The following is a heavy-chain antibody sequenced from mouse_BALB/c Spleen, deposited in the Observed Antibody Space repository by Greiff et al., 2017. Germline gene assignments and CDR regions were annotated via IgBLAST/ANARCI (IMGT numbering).Heavy chain of an antibody. J-gene: IGHJ2*01. D-gene: IGHD2-10*02. CDR2: INPGSGGT. V-gene: IGHV1-54*01. CDR1: GYAFTNYL. Sequence: QVQLQQSGAELVRPGTSVTVSCKASGYAFTNYLIEWVKQRPGQGLEWIGVINPGSGGTNYNEKFKGKATLTADKSSSTAYMQLSSLTSDDSAVYFCARGEYGNDYWGQGTTLTVSS. CDR3: ARGEYGNDY.